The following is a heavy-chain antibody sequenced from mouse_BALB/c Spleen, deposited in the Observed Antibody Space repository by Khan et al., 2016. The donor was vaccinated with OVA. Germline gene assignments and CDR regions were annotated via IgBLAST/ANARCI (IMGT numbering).Heavy chain of an antibody. D-gene: IGHD1-1*01. CDR2: IYPGSGRT. CDR1: GYIFIDYV. J-gene: IGHJ3*01. Sequence: QVQLQQSGPELMKPGASVKMSCKASGYIFIDYVISWVKQRTGQGLEWIGEIYPGSGRTYYNERFKGKATLTADKSSNTAYMQLSSLTSEDSAVXFCARSYDGALFAYWGQGTPVTVSA. V-gene: IGHV1-77*01. CDR3: ARSYDGALFAY.